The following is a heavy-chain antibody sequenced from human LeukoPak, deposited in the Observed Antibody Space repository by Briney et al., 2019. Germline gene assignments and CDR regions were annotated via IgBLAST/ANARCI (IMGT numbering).Heavy chain of an antibody. J-gene: IGHJ4*02. CDR2: IYNSGST. Sequence: SETLSLTCTVSGVSITSATTFYWAWVRQPPGKGPEWIGDIYNSGSTYYNPSLKSRVTMSEDTSKNQFSLKLSSVTAADTAVYYCVRHAHNPTFDFWGQGTLVTVSS. CDR3: VRHAHNPTFDF. CDR1: GVSITSATTFY. D-gene: IGHD1-14*01. V-gene: IGHV4-39*01.